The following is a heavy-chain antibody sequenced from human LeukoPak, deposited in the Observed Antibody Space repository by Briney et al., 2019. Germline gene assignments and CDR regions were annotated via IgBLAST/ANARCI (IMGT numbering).Heavy chain of an antibody. CDR3: ASGGVVPATYYYYYYMDV. V-gene: IGHV4-61*02. CDR1: GGSISSGSYY. J-gene: IGHJ6*03. D-gene: IGHD2-2*01. CDR2: IYTSGST. Sequence: SQTLSLTCTVSGGSISSGSYYWSCIRQPAGKGLEWIGRIYTSGSTNYNPSLTSRVTISVDTSKNQFSLKLSSVTAADTAVYYCASGGVVPATYYYYYYMDVWGKGTTVTVSS.